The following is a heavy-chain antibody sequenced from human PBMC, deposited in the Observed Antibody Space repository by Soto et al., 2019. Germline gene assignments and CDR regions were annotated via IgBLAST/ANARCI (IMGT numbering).Heavy chain of an antibody. CDR2: IYYSGST. V-gene: IGHV4-31*03. CDR1: GGSISSGGYY. J-gene: IGHJ4*02. CDR3: ARDSTITAMTIDY. D-gene: IGHD5-18*01. Sequence: ASETLSLTCTVSGGSISSGGYYWSWIRQHPGKGLEWIGYIYYSGSTYYNPSLKSRVTISVDTSKNQFSLKLSSVTAADTAVYYCARDSTITAMTIDYWGQGTLVTVSS.